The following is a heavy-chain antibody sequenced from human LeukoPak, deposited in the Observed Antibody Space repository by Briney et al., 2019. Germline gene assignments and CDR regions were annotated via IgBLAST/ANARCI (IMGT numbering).Heavy chain of an antibody. V-gene: IGHV3-48*04. CDR2: ISSSSSTI. Sequence: PGGSLRLSCAASGFTFSSYSMNWVRQAPGKGLEWVSYISSSSSTIYYAGSVKGRFTISRDNAKNSLYLQMNSLRAEDTAVYYCAREVVVVTYDYWGQGTLVTVSS. D-gene: IGHD2-15*01. CDR3: AREVVVVTYDY. CDR1: GFTFSSYS. J-gene: IGHJ4*02.